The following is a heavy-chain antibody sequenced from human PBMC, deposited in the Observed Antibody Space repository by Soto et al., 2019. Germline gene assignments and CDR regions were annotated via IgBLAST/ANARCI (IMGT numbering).Heavy chain of an antibody. D-gene: IGHD4-17*01. Sequence: PSETLSLTCTVSGGSISSINNHFSNHYCSWIRQPPGKGLEWIGYIYYSGSTNYNPSLKSRVTISVDTSKNQFSLKLSSVTAADTAVYYCARHSGESYGDYDGYFDYWGQGTLVTVSS. J-gene: IGHJ4*02. V-gene: IGHV4-59*08. CDR3: ARHSGESYGDYDGYFDY. CDR2: IYYSGST. CDR1: GGSISSINNHFSNHY.